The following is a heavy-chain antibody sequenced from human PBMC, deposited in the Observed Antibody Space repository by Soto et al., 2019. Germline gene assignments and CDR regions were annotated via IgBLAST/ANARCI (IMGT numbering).Heavy chain of an antibody. CDR3: AKDLFPRVESYCGS. Sequence: PGGSLRLSCAASGFTFSSYGMHWVRQAPGKGLEWVAVIRYDGTKEYYADSVKGRFSISRDNSKNTLYLQMNSLRADGTALYYCAKDLFPRVESYCGSWGKGTLVTVSS. J-gene: IGHJ4*02. D-gene: IGHD1-1*01. V-gene: IGHV3-30*02. CDR2: IRYDGTKE. CDR1: GFTFSSYG.